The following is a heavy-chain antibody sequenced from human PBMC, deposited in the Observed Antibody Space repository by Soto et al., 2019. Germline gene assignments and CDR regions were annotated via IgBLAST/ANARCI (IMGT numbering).Heavy chain of an antibody. V-gene: IGHV3-23*01. CDR1: GFTFSSYA. D-gene: IGHD3-22*01. J-gene: IGHJ6*02. Sequence: PGGSLKLSCAASGFTFSSYAMSWVRQAPGKGLEWVSAISGSGGSTYYADSVKGRFTISRDNSKNTLYLQMNSLRAEDTAVYYCAKDLFGDSSGYYAYYYGMDVWGQGTTVTVSS. CDR3: AKDLFGDSSGYYAYYYGMDV. CDR2: ISGSGGST.